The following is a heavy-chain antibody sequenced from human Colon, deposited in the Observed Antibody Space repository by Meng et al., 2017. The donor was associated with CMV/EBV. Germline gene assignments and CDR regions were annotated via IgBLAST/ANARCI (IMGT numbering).Heavy chain of an antibody. J-gene: IGHJ4*02. CDR2: VYYSGSA. CDR3: ARGLGHASNNSHDY. V-gene: IGHV4-59*11. D-gene: IGHD1-1*01. CDR1: GESMTSHY. Sequence: SETLSLTGSVSGESMTSHYWTWIRQPPGRGLEWMGHVYYSGSATYSPSLSSRISISVDMSKNQCSLKLRSVTAADTAMYFCARGLGHASNNSHDYWGQGTLVTVSS.